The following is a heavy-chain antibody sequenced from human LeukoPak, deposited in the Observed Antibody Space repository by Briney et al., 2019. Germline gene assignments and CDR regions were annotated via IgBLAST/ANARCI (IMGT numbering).Heavy chain of an antibody. Sequence: GGSLRLSCAASGFTLSSYAMSWVRQAPGKGLEWVSAISGSGGSTYYADSVKGRFTISRDNSKNTLYLQMNSLRAEDTAVYYCAKWWELPPYYFDYWGQGTLVTVSS. CDR2: ISGSGGST. J-gene: IGHJ4*02. D-gene: IGHD1-26*01. V-gene: IGHV3-23*01. CDR1: GFTLSSYA. CDR3: AKWWELPPYYFDY.